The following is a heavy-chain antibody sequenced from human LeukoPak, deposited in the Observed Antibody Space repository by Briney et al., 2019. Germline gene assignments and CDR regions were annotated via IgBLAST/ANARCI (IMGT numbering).Heavy chain of an antibody. Sequence: PGGSLRLSCAASGFTFSSYAMSWVRQAPWKGLEWVSAIRGSGGSTYYADSVKGRFTISRDNSKNTLYLQMNSLRAEDTAVYYCAKDPPRWLQQSGDYWGQGTLVTVSS. CDR1: GFTFSSYA. V-gene: IGHV3-23*01. CDR2: IRGSGGST. CDR3: AKDPPRWLQQSGDY. D-gene: IGHD5-24*01. J-gene: IGHJ4*02.